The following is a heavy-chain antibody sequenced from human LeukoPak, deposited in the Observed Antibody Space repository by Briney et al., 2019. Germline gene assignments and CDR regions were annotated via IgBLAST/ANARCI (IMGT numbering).Heavy chain of an antibody. CDR1: GFTFSSYG. J-gene: IGHJ3*02. Sequence: GGSLRLSCAASGFTFSSYGMHWVRQAPGKGLEWVAVIWYGGSNKYYADSVKGRFTISRDNSKNTLYLQMNSLRAEDTAVYYCAKDHCSSTSCFLDIWGQGTMVTVSS. D-gene: IGHD2-2*01. V-gene: IGHV3-30*02. CDR3: AKDHCSSTSCFLDI. CDR2: IWYGGSNK.